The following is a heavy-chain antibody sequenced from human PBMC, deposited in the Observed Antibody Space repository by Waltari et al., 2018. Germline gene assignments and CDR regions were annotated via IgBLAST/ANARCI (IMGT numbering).Heavy chain of an antibody. CDR1: GGSIGRYY. CDR2: IYTSGGT. Sequence: QVQLQESDPGLVKPSETLSLTCPVSGGSIGRYYWSWMRQPPGKGLEWIGYIYTSGGTNYNPSLKSRVTISIDTSKNQFSLKLTSVTAADTAVYYCARVGSSHWVSRFNLWGRGTLVSVSS. J-gene: IGHJ4*02. D-gene: IGHD2-2*01. V-gene: IGHV4-4*09. CDR3: ARVGSSHWVSRFNL.